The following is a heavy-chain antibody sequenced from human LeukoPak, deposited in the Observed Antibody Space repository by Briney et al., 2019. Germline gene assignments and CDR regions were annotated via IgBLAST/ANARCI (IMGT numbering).Heavy chain of an antibody. V-gene: IGHV3-23*01. D-gene: IGHD3-10*01. CDR1: GFTFSSYA. J-gene: IGHJ4*02. Sequence: GGSLRLSCAASGFTFSSYAMSWVRQAPGKGLEWVSAISGSGGSTYYADSVKGRFTISRDNSKNTLYLQMNSLRAEDTAVYYCATVPLTMVSRPRDYWGQGTLVTVSS. CDR2: ISGSGGST. CDR3: ATVPLTMVSRPRDY.